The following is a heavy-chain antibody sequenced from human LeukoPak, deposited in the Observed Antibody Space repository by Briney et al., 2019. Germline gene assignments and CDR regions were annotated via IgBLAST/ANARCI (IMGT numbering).Heavy chain of an antibody. D-gene: IGHD1-26*01. CDR1: GGSISSSY. CDR2: IYYSGST. Sequence: PSETLSLTCTVSGGSISSSYWSWIRQPPGKGLEWIGYIYYSGSTNYNPSLKSRVTISVDTSKNQFSLKLSSVTATDTAVYYCARGGGSYYYGMDVWGQGTTVTVSS. J-gene: IGHJ6*02. CDR3: ARGGGSYYYGMDV. V-gene: IGHV4-59*01.